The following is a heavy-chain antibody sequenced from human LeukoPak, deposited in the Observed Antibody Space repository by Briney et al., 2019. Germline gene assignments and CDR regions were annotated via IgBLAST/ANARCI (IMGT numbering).Heavy chain of an antibody. Sequence: SETLSLTCAVYGGSFSGYYWSWVRQPPGKGLEWIGEINHSGSTNYNPSLKSRVTISVDTSKNQFSLKLSSVTAADTAVYYCARAFYYYDSSGYFIPPYFDYRRQGTLVTVSS. D-gene: IGHD3-22*01. V-gene: IGHV4-34*01. J-gene: IGHJ4*02. CDR3: ARAFYYYDSSGYFIPPYFDY. CDR2: INHSGST. CDR1: GGSFSGYY.